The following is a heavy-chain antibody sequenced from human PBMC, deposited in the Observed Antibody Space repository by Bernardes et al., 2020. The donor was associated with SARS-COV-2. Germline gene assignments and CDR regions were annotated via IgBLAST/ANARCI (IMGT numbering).Heavy chain of an antibody. D-gene: IGHD2-15*01. CDR3: ARAPTEYCSGDGCYSHVDYFYYGMDV. V-gene: IGHV3-30-3*01. J-gene: IGHJ6*02. Sequence: VGSLRLSCAASGFTFSSYAMHWVRQAPGKGLEWVAVISYDGSNKYYADSVKGRFTISRDNSKNTLYLQMDSLRTEDTAVYYCARAPTEYCSGDGCYSHVDYFYYGMDVWGQGTTVTVSS. CDR1: GFTFSSYA. CDR2: ISYDGSNK.